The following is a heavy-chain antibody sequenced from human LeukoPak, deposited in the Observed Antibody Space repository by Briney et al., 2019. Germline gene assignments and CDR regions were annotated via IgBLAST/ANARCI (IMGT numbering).Heavy chain of an antibody. Sequence: GASGKVSCKASGYTFTSYYMHWVRQAPGQGLDWMGIINSSGGSTSYAQKFQGRVIMTRDTSTSTAYMELSSLRSEDTAVYYCARDLSLGYYDSSGSFDPWGQGTLVTVSS. CDR2: INSSGGST. D-gene: IGHD3-22*01. J-gene: IGHJ5*02. CDR1: GYTFTSYY. V-gene: IGHV1-46*01. CDR3: ARDLSLGYYDSSGSFDP.